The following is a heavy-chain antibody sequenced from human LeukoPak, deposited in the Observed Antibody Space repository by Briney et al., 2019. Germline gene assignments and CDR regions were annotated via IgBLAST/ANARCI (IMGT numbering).Heavy chain of an antibody. J-gene: IGHJ4*02. Sequence: SETLSLTCTVSGGSISSYSWSWVRQPPGKGLEWIGYIYYSGSTNYNPSLKSRVTISVDTSKNQFSLKLSSVTAADTAVYYCARRRDGYNSEFFDYWGQGTLVTVSS. D-gene: IGHD5-24*01. CDR2: IYYSGST. CDR1: GGSISSYS. V-gene: IGHV4-59*08. CDR3: ARRRDGYNSEFFDY.